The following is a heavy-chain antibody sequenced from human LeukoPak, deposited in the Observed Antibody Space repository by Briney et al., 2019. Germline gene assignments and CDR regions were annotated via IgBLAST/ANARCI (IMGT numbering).Heavy chain of an antibody. V-gene: IGHV4-34*01. J-gene: IGHJ4*02. Sequence: SETLSLTCAVYGESFSGYYWSWIRQPPGKGLEWIGEINHSGSTNYNPSLTSRVTISVDTSKNQFSLKLSSVTAADTAVYYCARGVARTYYSDTSGYAAADYWGQGTLVTVSS. D-gene: IGHD3-22*01. CDR1: GESFSGYY. CDR2: INHSGST. CDR3: ARGVARTYYSDTSGYAAADY.